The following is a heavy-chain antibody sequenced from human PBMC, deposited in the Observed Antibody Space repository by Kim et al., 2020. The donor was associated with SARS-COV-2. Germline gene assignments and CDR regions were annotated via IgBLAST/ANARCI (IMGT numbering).Heavy chain of an antibody. J-gene: IGHJ4*02. V-gene: IGHV3-48*03. CDR2: ISPNGRSI. CDR1: GFTFSSYE. D-gene: IGHD5-18*01. Sequence: GGSLRLSCAASGFTFSSYEMAWVRQAPGKGLEWVAYISPNGRSIYYGDSLKGRITVSRDNARKSLDLQMHSLRADDTAVYYCARVTGSTSMAYFDYWGQG. CDR3: ARVTGSTSMAYFDY.